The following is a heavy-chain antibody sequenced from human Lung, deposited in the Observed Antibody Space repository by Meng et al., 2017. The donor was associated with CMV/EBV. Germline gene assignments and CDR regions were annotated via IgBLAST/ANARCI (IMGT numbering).Heavy chain of an antibody. CDR1: GGSISSGDYY. CDR2: IYYSGST. CDR3: AARVEYSSSSVDY. D-gene: IGHD6-6*01. Sequence: SGGSISSGDYYWSWIRQPPGKGLEWIGYIYYSGSTYYNPSLKSRVTISVDTSKNQFSLKLSSVTAADTAVYYCAARVEYSSSSVDYWGQGTLVTVSS. J-gene: IGHJ4*02. V-gene: IGHV4-30-4*08.